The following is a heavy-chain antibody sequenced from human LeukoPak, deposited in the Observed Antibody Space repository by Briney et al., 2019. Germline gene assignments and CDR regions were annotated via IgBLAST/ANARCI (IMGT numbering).Heavy chain of an antibody. J-gene: IGHJ4*02. CDR3: ARGGYLFDY. V-gene: IGHV4-59*01. D-gene: IGHD5-12*01. CDR1: GGSISSYY. Sequence: SETLSLTCTVSGGSISSYYWSWIRQPPGKGLEWIGYIYYSGSTNYNPSLKSRVTISVDTSKNQFSLKLSSVTAADTAVYYCARGGYLFDYWGQGTLVTVSS. CDR2: IYYSGST.